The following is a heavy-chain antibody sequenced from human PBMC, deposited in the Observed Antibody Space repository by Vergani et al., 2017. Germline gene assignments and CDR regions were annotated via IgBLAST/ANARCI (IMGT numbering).Heavy chain of an antibody. D-gene: IGHD3-10*01. CDR1: GGTFSSYA. CDR2: IIPIFGTA. V-gene: IGHV1-69*01. J-gene: IGHJ5*02. CDR3: ATYYGAGSYYRDEHNGCDP. Sequence: QVQLVPSGAAVKKPGSSVKVSCKASGGTFSSYAISWVRQAPGQGLEWMGGIIPIFGTANYAQKFQGRVTITADASTSTAYMELSSLRSEDTAVYYCATYYGAGSYYRDEHNGCDPWGQGTLVTVSS.